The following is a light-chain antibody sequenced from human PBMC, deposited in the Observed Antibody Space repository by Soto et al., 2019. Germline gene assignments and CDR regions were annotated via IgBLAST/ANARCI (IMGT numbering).Light chain of an antibody. CDR2: EVT. CDR3: SSYTSSNTLI. CDR1: SSDVGSYNS. J-gene: IGLJ2*01. Sequence: QSVLTQPPSVSGSPGQSVTISCTGTSSDVGSYNSVSWYQQPPGTAPKLMIYEVTNRPSGVPDRFSGSKSGNTPSLTISGLQSEDEADYYCSSYTSSNTLIFGGGTKLTVL. V-gene: IGLV2-18*02.